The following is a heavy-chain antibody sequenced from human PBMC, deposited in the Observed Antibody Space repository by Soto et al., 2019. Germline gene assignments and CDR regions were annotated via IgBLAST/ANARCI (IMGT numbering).Heavy chain of an antibody. Sequence: GGSLRLSCAASGFTVSSNYMSWVRQAPGKGLEWVSVIYSGGSTYYADSVKGRFTISRDNSKNTLYLQMNSLRAEDTAVYYCAKWLPREDIVVVPAAMDYWGRGILVTVTS. CDR1: GFTVSSNY. CDR3: AKWLPREDIVVVPAAMDY. V-gene: IGHV3-66*01. CDR2: IYSGGST. D-gene: IGHD2-2*01. J-gene: IGHJ4*02.